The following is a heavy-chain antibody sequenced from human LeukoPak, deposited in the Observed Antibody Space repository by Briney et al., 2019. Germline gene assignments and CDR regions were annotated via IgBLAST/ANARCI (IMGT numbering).Heavy chain of an antibody. CDR1: GFTFSDYT. J-gene: IGHJ6*03. CDR2: ITSNGAYT. Sequence: GGSLRLSCAASGFTFSDYTIHWVRQAPGKRLQSVSAITSNGAYTHYADSVKGRFTISRDNSRNAVFLHMGGLRIEDMAVYYCARVKMGATVSDYYYYYMDVWGKGTTVTVSS. V-gene: IGHV3-64*02. D-gene: IGHD1-26*01. CDR3: ARVKMGATVSDYYYYYMDV.